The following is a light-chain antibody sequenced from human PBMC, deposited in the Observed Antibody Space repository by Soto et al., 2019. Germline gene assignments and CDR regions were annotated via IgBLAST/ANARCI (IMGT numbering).Light chain of an antibody. Sequence: DIQMTQSPSTLSASVGDRGTITCRASQSISSWLAWYQQKPGKAPKLLIYKATSLESGVPSRFSGSGSGTEFTLTISSLQPDDFATHYCQQYNSYSPMYTFGQGTKLEIK. CDR2: KAT. V-gene: IGKV1-5*03. CDR3: QQYNSYSPMYT. CDR1: QSISSW. J-gene: IGKJ2*01.